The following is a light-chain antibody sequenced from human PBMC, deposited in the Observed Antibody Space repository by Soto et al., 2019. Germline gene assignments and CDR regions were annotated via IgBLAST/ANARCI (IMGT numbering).Light chain of an antibody. CDR3: QQYGSSGT. CDR1: QSVTSSY. Sequence: EILLTQSPVTLSFSPGERATLCCRASQSVTSSYLAWYQQKPVQAPSLLIYGASNRATGLPDRFSGSGSGTDFTLTISRLEPEDAAVYYCQQYGSSGTFGQGTKVDIK. CDR2: GAS. V-gene: IGKV3-20*01. J-gene: IGKJ1*01.